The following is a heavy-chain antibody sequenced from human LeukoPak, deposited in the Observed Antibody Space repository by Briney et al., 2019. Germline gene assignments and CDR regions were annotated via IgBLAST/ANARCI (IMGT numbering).Heavy chain of an antibody. Sequence: GGSLRLSCAASGFTFSNYGMHWVRQAPGKGLEWLAVISNDGSNKYYADSVKGRFTISRDNSKNTLYLQMNSLRAEDTAVYYCARNLYYYDSSGYYYYWGQGTLVTVSS. CDR3: ARNLYYYDSSGYYYY. CDR2: ISNDGSNK. J-gene: IGHJ4*02. CDR1: GFTFSNYG. V-gene: IGHV3-30*03. D-gene: IGHD3-22*01.